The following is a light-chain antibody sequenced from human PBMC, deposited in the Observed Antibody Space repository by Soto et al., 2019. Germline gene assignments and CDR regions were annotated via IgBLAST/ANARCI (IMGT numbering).Light chain of an antibody. CDR2: DVS. CDR3: QQYDNWPPEYT. Sequence: EIILTQSPDTLSVSPGERATLSCRASQSIRTKLAWYQHKPGQAPRLLIYDVSNRATGVPARFSGSRSGTEFTLTISSLQSEDCAIHYCQQYDNWPPEYTFGQGTKVEIK. V-gene: IGKV3-15*01. CDR1: QSIRTK. J-gene: IGKJ2*01.